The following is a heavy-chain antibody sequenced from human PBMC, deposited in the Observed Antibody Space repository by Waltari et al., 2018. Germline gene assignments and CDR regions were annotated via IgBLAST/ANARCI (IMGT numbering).Heavy chain of an antibody. CDR3: ARGGGGDWEWFDP. CDR2: IYYTGST. D-gene: IGHD2-21*02. V-gene: IGHV4-59*01. J-gene: IGHJ5*02. CDR1: GGSISGFY. Sequence: QVQLQESGPSLLKPSETLSLICTVSGGSISGFYWSWVRQPPGKGLDWLGYIYYTGSTNFNPALKGGVTMSVDTSKNQFSLKLSSVTAADTAFYYCARGGGGDWEWFDPWGQGTLVTVSS.